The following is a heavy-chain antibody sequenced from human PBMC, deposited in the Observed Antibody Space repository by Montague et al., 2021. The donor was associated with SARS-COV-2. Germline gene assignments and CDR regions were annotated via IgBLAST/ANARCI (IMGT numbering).Heavy chain of an antibody. CDR1: GGSISSSGYY. J-gene: IGHJ3*02. CDR2: IYYSGST. CDR3: ARFPTSYYYDSKAAPATPDAFYI. Sequence: SETLSLTCTVSGGSISSSGYYWGWIRQPPGKGLEWIGSIYYSGSTYYNPSLKSRVTISVDTSKNQFSLKLSSVTAADTAVYYCARFPTSYYYDSKAAPATPDAFYIWGQGKMVTGSS. D-gene: IGHD3-22*01. V-gene: IGHV4-39*01.